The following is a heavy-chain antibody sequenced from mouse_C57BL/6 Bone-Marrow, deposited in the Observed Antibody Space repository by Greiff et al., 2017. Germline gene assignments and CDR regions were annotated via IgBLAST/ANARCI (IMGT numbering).Heavy chain of an antibody. CDR1: GFSLTSYG. V-gene: IGHV2-2*01. CDR3: ARNSDYYGSAWFAY. CDR2: IWSGGST. J-gene: IGHJ3*01. D-gene: IGHD1-1*01. Sequence: VQLMESGPGLVQPSQSLSITCTVSGFSLTSYGVHWVRQSPGKGLEWLGVIWSGGSTDYNAAFISRLSISKDNSKSQVFFKMNSLQADDTAIYYCARNSDYYGSAWFAYWGQGTLVTVSA.